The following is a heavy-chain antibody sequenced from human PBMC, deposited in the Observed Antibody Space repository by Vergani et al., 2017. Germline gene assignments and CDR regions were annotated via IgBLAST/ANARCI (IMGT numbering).Heavy chain of an antibody. V-gene: IGHV1-18*04. CDR2: ISVYNGET. CDR3: ARDRANSGDYNFDY. CDR1: GYTFRNYG. Sequence: QVQLVQSGAEVKKPGASVKVSCEGSGYTFRNYGISWVRQAPGEGLEWRGWISVYNGETKFAQKFQGRVTLTRDTSTDTAYMEMGSLRSDDTAVYYCARDRANSGDYNFDYWGQGTLVTVSS. J-gene: IGHJ4*02. D-gene: IGHD1-26*01.